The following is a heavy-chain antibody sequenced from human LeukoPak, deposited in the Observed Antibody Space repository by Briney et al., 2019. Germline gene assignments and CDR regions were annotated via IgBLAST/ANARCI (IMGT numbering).Heavy chain of an antibody. D-gene: IGHD3-3*01. Sequence: ASVKVSCKASGYTFTNYYVHWVRQAPGQGLEWMGRINAKSGDTNAAQRFQGRVTMTRVTSITTAYLELSRLRSDDTAVYYCARDELYNGYYSVKYHYNGMDVWGQGTTVTVSS. CDR1: GYTFTNYY. J-gene: IGHJ6*02. CDR2: INAKSGDT. CDR3: ARDELYNGYYSVKYHYNGMDV. V-gene: IGHV1-2*06.